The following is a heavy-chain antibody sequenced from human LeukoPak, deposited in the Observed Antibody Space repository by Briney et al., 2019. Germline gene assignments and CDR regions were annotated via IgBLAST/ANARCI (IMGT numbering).Heavy chain of an antibody. D-gene: IGHD1-1*01. J-gene: IGHJ3*02. V-gene: IGHV3-7*01. CDR3: ARERSAWRI. CDR2: IKEDGSEK. Sequence: GGSLRLSCAASGFTFYDYAMHWVRQAPGKGLEWVANIKEDGSEKYYVDSVKGRFIISRDNTKNSLYLQMNSLRAEDTAVYYCARERSAWRIWGQGTMVTVSP. CDR1: GFTFYDYA.